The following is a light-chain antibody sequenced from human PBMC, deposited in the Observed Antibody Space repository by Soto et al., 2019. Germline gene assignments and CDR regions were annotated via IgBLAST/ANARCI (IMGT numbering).Light chain of an antibody. CDR3: QKYKSYST. J-gene: IGKJ2*01. CDR2: DAS. V-gene: IGKV1-5*01. CDR1: QSISSW. Sequence: DIQMTQSPSTLSASVGDRVTFTCRASQSISSWLAWYQQKSGKAPNLLIYDASSLESGVPSRFSGSGSETEFTLNISSLQPDDFATYYCQKYKSYSTFGQGTKLEIK.